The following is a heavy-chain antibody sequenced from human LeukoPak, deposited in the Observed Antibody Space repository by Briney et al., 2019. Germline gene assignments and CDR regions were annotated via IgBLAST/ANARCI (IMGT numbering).Heavy chain of an antibody. J-gene: IGHJ5*02. CDR2: ISSSSSYI. D-gene: IGHD3-9*01. Sequence: PGGSLRLSCAASGFTFSSYSTNWVRQAPGKGLEWVSSISSSSSYIYYADSVKGRFTISRDNAKNSLYLQMNSLRAEDTAVYYCARDRVLRYFDSTPARWFDPWGQGTLVTVSS. V-gene: IGHV3-21*01. CDR1: GFTFSSYS. CDR3: ARDRVLRYFDSTPARWFDP.